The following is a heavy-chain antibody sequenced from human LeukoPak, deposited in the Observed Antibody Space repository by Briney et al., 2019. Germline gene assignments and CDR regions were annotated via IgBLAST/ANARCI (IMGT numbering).Heavy chain of an antibody. CDR3: AKYGVLWFGELGHYFDY. CDR2: ISGSGSSA. V-gene: IGHV3-23*01. D-gene: IGHD3-10*01. Sequence: PGGSLRLSCEISGFTFSRFAMNWVRQAPGQGLEWILIISGSGSSAYYADSVKGRFIVSRDNFKNTVNLEMSSLRVEDTAVYYCAKYGVLWFGELGHYFDYWGQGTLVTVSS. J-gene: IGHJ4*02. CDR1: GFTFSRFA.